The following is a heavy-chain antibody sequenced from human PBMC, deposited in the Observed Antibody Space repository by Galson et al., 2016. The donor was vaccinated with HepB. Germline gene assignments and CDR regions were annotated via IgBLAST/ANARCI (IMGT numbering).Heavy chain of an antibody. J-gene: IGHJ6*02. CDR2: IYHSGHT. CDR1: GGSISSGGYY. D-gene: IGHD4-17*01. CDR3: ARRSGDPVYGYYGMDV. Sequence: TLSLTCSVSGGSISSGGYYWSWIRQRPGKGLEWIGSIYHSGHTTYNPSLKSRVTISVDKSKNQFSLRLTSMTAADTGVYYCARRSGDPVYGYYGMDVWCQGTTVTVSS. V-gene: IGHV4-31*03.